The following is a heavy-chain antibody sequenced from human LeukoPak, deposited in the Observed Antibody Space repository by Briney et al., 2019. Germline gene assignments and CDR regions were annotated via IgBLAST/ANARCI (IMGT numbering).Heavy chain of an antibody. D-gene: IGHD2-2*01. Sequence: SGGSLRLSCEASGFSFSDYGMHWVRQAPGKGLEWVAFIRYDGSNKYYADSVKGRFTVSRDNSQSTLYLQMNSLRVEDTAVYYCARERFCSSTSCSRFDPWGQGTLVTVSS. J-gene: IGHJ5*02. CDR3: ARERFCSSTSCSRFDP. CDR1: GFSFSDYG. V-gene: IGHV3-30*02. CDR2: IRYDGSNK.